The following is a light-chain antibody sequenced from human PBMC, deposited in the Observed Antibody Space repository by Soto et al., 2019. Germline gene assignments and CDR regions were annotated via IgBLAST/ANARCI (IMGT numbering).Light chain of an antibody. CDR1: QGITSW. CDR3: QQTSSFPLT. V-gene: IGKV1-12*01. J-gene: IGKJ4*01. Sequence: DSQMTQSPSSVSASVGDSLTITCRASQGITSWLAWYQQKPGRAPKLLIYAASNLQSGVPSRFSGSGSGTDFTLTISSLQPEDFGTYYCQQTSSFPLTLGGGTKVEIK. CDR2: AAS.